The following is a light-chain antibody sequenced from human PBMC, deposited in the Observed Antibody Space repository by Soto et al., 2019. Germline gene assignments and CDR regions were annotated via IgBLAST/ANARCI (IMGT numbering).Light chain of an antibody. V-gene: IGKV1-39*01. J-gene: IGKJ1*01. Sequence: DIQITKTPSSLSASVGDRVTITCRASQSISRYLNWYQQKPGKAPNLLIYAGSSLQSGVPSRFSGSGSGTDFTLTISSLQPEDFATYYCQQSFSTLTWTFGQGTKVDIK. CDR1: QSISRY. CDR3: QQSFSTLTWT. CDR2: AGS.